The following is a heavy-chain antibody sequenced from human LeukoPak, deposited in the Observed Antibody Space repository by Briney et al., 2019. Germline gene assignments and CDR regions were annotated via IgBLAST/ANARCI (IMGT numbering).Heavy chain of an antibody. V-gene: IGHV4-34*01. J-gene: IGHJ4*02. Sequence: SETLSLTCAVYGGSFSGYYWSWIRQPPGKGLEWIGEINHSGSTNYNPSLKSRVTISVDTSKNQFSLKLSSVTAADTAVYYCARGNPGITGTMFGPSQDLAGDYFDYWGQGTLVTVSS. D-gene: IGHD1-7*01. CDR2: INHSGST. CDR1: GGSFSGYY. CDR3: ARGNPGITGTMFGPSQDLAGDYFDY.